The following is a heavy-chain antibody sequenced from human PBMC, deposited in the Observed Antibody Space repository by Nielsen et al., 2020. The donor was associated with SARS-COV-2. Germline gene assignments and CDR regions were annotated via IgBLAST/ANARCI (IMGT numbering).Heavy chain of an antibody. J-gene: IGHJ3*02. D-gene: IGHD3-22*01. Sequence: GGSLRFSCAASGFTFSSYSMNWVRQAPGKGLEWVSSISSSSSYIYYADSVKGRFTISRDNAKNSLYLQMNSLRAEDTAVYYCANFDGSGYNAFDIWGQGTMVTVSS. CDR3: ANFDGSGYNAFDI. CDR1: GFTFSSYS. V-gene: IGHV3-21*01. CDR2: ISSSSSYI.